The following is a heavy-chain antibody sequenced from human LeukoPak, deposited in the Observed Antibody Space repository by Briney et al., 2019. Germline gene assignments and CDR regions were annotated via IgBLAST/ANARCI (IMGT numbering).Heavy chain of an antibody. CDR3: ARSYGSLHPFDY. J-gene: IGHJ4*02. Sequence: SVKVSCKASGGTFSSYAISWVRQAPGQGLEWMGRIIPIFGTANYAQKFQGRVTMTRNTSISTAYMELSSLRSEDTAVYYCARSYGSLHPFDYWGQGTLVTVSS. D-gene: IGHD3-10*01. CDR1: GGTFSSYA. V-gene: IGHV1-69*05. CDR2: IIPIFGTA.